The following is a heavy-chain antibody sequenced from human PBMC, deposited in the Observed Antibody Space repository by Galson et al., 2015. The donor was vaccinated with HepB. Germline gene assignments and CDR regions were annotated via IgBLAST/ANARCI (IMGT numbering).Heavy chain of an antibody. CDR2: FDPEDGET. CDR1: GYTLTELS. CDR3: ATGPAGPTGGACDI. J-gene: IGHJ3*02. D-gene: IGHD4-17*01. Sequence: SVKVSCKVSGYTLTELSMHWVRQAPGKGLEWMGGFDPEDGETSYAQKFQGRVTMTEDTSTDTAYMELSSLRSEDTALYYCATGPAGPTGGACDIWGQGTMVTVSS. V-gene: IGHV1-24*01.